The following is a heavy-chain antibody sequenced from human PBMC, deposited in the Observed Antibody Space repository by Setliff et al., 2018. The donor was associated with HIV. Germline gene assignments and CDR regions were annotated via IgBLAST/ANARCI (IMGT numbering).Heavy chain of an antibody. J-gene: IGHJ4*02. V-gene: IGHV1-69*06. CDR2: IVPIFGTT. D-gene: IGHD3-10*01. CDR3: ARGGYHGFGSYGDY. Sequence: SVKVSCKASGGTFSSYTISWVRQAPGQGLEWMGGIVPIFGTTKSAQKFQGRVTITADTSTSTVYMELSRLRSDDTAVYYCARGGYHGFGSYGDYWGQGTLVTVSS. CDR1: GGTFSSYT.